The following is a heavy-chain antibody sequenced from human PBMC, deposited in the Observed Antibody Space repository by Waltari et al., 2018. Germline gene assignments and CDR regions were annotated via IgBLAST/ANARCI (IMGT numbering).Heavy chain of an antibody. Sequence: QLLLQLSVPGLVKPSVTLSLTCTVSGGSISRYYWSWLRQPPGKGLAWFGYIYYTGSTNYNHTLKSRVTMSVDTSKNQVSLKLSTVTAADTAVYYGARDNGWYAGFDDWGQGTLVTVSS. CDR1: GGSISRYY. J-gene: IGHJ4*02. V-gene: IGHV4-59*12. D-gene: IGHD6-19*01. CDR2: IYYTGST. CDR3: ARDNGWYAGFDD.